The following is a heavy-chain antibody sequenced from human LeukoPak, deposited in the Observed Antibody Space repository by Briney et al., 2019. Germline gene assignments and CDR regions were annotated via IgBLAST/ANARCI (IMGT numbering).Heavy chain of an antibody. CDR1: GFTFSSYG. V-gene: IGHV3-30*02. CDR3: ARYGNTMIVVVNFSYYYGMDV. Sequence: PGGSLRLSCAASGFTFSSYGMHWVRQAPGKGLEWVAFIRYDGSNKYYADSVKGRFTISRDNSKNTLYLQMNSLRAEDTAVYYCARYGNTMIVVVNFSYYYGMDVWGQGTTVTVSS. D-gene: IGHD3-22*01. J-gene: IGHJ6*02. CDR2: IRYDGSNK.